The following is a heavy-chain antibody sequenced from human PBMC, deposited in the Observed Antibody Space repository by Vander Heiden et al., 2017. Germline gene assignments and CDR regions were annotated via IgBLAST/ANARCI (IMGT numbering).Heavy chain of an antibody. CDR1: GFTFSSIG. V-gene: IGHV3-30*18. Sequence: QVQLVESGGGVVLPGRSLRLSCAASGFTFSSIGMHWVRQAPGKGLEWVAVISYDGSNKYYADSVKGRFTISRDNSKNTLYLQMNSLRAEDTAVYYCAKDFVVAVAGPPDYWGQGTLVTVSS. CDR3: AKDFVVAVAGPPDY. CDR2: ISYDGSNK. D-gene: IGHD6-19*01. J-gene: IGHJ4*02.